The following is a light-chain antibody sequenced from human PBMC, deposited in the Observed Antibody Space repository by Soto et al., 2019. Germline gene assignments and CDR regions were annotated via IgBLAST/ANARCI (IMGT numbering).Light chain of an antibody. V-gene: IGKV3-15*01. CDR1: QSVSSN. CDR3: QQYKNWPPVS. CDR2: GAS. J-gene: IGKJ4*01. Sequence: ETVMTQSPATLSVSPGARATLSCRASQSVSSNLAWYQQKPGQAPRLLIYGASTRATGIPARFSGSGSGTEFTLNIGSLQSEDVGRYYCQQYKNWPPVSFGGGTKVEIK.